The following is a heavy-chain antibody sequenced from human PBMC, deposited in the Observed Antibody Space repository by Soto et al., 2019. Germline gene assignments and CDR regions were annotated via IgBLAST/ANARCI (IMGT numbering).Heavy chain of an antibody. Sequence: PGGSLRLSCAASGFTSSSYAMHWVRQAPGKGLEWVEVISYDGTNKNYADSVKGRFTISRDNSKKTLYLQMSSLRGEDTAVYYCARDTSAVTGTTGDFDYWGQGTLVTVSS. CDR2: ISYDGTNK. CDR3: ARDTSAVTGTTGDFDY. CDR1: GFTSSSYA. V-gene: IGHV3-30-3*01. D-gene: IGHD1-20*01. J-gene: IGHJ4*02.